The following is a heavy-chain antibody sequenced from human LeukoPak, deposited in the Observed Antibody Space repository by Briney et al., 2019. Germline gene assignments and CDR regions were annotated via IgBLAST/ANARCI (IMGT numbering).Heavy chain of an antibody. CDR3: AKIGVIGKWYFDL. J-gene: IGHJ2*01. D-gene: IGHD1-20*01. CDR2: ISSSSSYI. CDR1: GFTFSGHG. V-gene: IGHV3-21*01. Sequence: GGSLRLSCEASGFTFSGHGMSWVRLAPVKGLEWVSSISSSSSYIYYADSVKGRFTISRDNAKNSLYLQMNSLRAEDTAVYYCAKIGVIGKWYFDLWGRGALVTVS.